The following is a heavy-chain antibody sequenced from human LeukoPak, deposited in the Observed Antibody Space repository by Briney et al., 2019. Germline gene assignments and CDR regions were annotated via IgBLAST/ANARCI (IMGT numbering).Heavy chain of an antibody. CDR3: AKCIVGAHDSFDY. V-gene: IGHV3-23*01. J-gene: IGHJ4*02. CDR1: GFTFSSYA. D-gene: IGHD1-26*01. CDR2: ISGSGGST. Sequence: GGSLRLSCAASGFTFSSYAMSWVRQAPGKGLEWVSAISGSGGSTYYADSVKSRFTISRDNSKNTLYLQMNSLRAEDTAVYYCAKCIVGAHDSFDYWGQGTLVTVSS.